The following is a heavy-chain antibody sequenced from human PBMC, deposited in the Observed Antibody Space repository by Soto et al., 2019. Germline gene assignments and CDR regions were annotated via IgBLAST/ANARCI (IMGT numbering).Heavy chain of an antibody. CDR3: ASSSMTTYCSGGSCYSVVDYYYMDV. D-gene: IGHD2-15*01. CDR1: GGSISSYY. CDR2: IYYSGST. J-gene: IGHJ6*03. V-gene: IGHV4-59*08. Sequence: SETLSLTCTVSGGSISSYYWSWIRQPPGKGLEWIGCIYYSGSTNYNPSLKSRVTIPVDTSKNQFSLKLSSVTAADTAVYYCASSSMTTYCSGGSCYSVVDYYYMDVWGKGTTVTVSS.